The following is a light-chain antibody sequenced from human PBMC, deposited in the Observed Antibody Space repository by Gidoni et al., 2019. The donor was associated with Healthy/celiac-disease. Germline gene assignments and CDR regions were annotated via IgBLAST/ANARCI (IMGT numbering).Light chain of an antibody. CDR2: DAS. Sequence: DIKMTKSPSTLSASVGDRVTITCRASQSISSWLAWYQQKPGKAPKLLIYDASSLESGVPSRFSGSGSGTDFTLTISSLQPDDFATYYCQQYNSFPVTFGPGTKVEIK. CDR3: QQYNSFPVT. V-gene: IGKV1-5*01. J-gene: IGKJ1*01. CDR1: QSISSW.